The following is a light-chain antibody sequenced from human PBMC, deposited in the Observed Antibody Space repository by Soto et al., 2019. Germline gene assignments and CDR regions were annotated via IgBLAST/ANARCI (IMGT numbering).Light chain of an antibody. V-gene: IGLV2-14*01. CDR2: EVR. Sequence: QSVLAQPASVSGSLGQSITISCTCTSTDVGGYNYVSWYQQYPGKAPKLLIYEVRNRPSGISNRFSGSKSGNTASLTISGLQPEDEANYFCYSYRSTTTLVFGPGTKVTVL. J-gene: IGLJ1*01. CDR3: YSYRSTTTLV. CDR1: STDVGGYNY.